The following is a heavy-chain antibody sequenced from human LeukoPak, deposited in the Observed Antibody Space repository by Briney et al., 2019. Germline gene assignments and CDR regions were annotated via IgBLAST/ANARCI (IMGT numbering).Heavy chain of an antibody. CDR1: GYSIRSGYY. CDR2: FYHSGST. Sequence: SETLSLTCAVSGYSIRSGYYWGWIRQPTGKGLEWIGSFYHSGSTYYNPSLKSRVTISVDTSKNQFSLKLSSVIAADTAVYYCARKVYSYGPPDAFDIWGQGTMVTVSS. V-gene: IGHV4-38-2*01. CDR3: ARKVYSYGPPDAFDI. D-gene: IGHD5-18*01. J-gene: IGHJ3*02.